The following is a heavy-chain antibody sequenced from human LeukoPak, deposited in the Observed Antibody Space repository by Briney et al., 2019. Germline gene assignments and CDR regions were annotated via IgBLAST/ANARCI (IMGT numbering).Heavy chain of an antibody. V-gene: IGHV3-23*01. CDR3: ARWVTAMVTGYFDY. CDR1: GFTFSSYA. Sequence: PSGGSLRLSCAAPGFTFSSYAMSWVRQAPGKGLEWVSAISGSGSTIYYADSVKGRFTISRDNAKNSLYLQMNSLRAEDTAVYYCARWVTAMVTGYFDYWGQGTLVTVSS. CDR2: ISGSGSTI. J-gene: IGHJ4*02. D-gene: IGHD5-18*01.